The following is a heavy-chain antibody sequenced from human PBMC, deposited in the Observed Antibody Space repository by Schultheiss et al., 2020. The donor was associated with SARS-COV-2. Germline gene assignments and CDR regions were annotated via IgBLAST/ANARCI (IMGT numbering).Heavy chain of an antibody. CDR1: GFIFNNYP. D-gene: IGHD5-24*01. CDR3: VKEGEEMGTS. V-gene: IGHV3-48*03. J-gene: IGHJ4*02. CDR2: ISSSGSTI. Sequence: GGSLRLSCAASGFIFNNYPMHWVRLAPGKGLEWVSYISSSGSTIYYADSVKGRFTISRDNAKNSLYLQMNSLRAEDTAVYYCVKEGEEMGTSWGQGTLVTVSS.